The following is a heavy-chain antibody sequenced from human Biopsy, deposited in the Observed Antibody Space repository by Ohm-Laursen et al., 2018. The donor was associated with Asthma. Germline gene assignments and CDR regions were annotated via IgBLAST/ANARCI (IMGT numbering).Heavy chain of an antibody. CDR2: IYYTGSA. J-gene: IGHJ6*02. Sequence: SDTLSLTCTVSGGSVSTGSYYWSWIRQPPGKGLEWIGYIYYTGSANYNPSLKSRVTISVDTSKNQFSLRLNSVTAADTAVYYCARGPELDVWGQGTTVTVSS. V-gene: IGHV4-61*01. CDR1: GGSVSTGSYY. CDR3: ARGPELDV.